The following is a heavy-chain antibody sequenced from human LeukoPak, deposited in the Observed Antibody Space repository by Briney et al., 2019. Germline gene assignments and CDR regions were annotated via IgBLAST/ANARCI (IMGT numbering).Heavy chain of an antibody. J-gene: IGHJ4*02. D-gene: IGHD2-15*01. Sequence: SETLSLTCTVSGGSISSGGYYWSWIRQHPGKGPEWIGYIYYSGSTYYNPSLKSRVIISVDTSKNQFSLKLSSVTAADTAVYYCASRYCSGGSCYSGLGYWGQGTLVTVSS. V-gene: IGHV4-31*03. CDR3: ASRYCSGGSCYSGLGY. CDR2: IYYSGST. CDR1: GGSISSGGYY.